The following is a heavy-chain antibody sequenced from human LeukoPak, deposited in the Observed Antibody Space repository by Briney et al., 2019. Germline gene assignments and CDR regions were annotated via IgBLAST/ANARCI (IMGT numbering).Heavy chain of an antibody. D-gene: IGHD3-10*01. Sequence: QPGGSLRLSCAASGFTFNRAWMSWVRQTPEKRLEFVANIKEDGSEKYYVDSVKGRFTISRDNTKNSLYLQMDSLRVDDTAIYYCAKDGEGYSRGQGTLVTVSS. CDR1: GFTFNRAW. CDR3: AKDGEGYS. V-gene: IGHV3-7*01. CDR2: IKEDGSEK. J-gene: IGHJ4*02.